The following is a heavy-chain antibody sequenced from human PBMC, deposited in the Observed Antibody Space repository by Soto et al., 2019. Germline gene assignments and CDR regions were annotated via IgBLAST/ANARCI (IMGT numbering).Heavy chain of an antibody. J-gene: IGHJ4*02. CDR3: ARGEAAAVFDY. V-gene: IGHV4-30-4*01. CDR2: IYYSGST. CDR1: GGAISSGDYY. D-gene: IGHD6-13*01. Sequence: SETLSLTCSVSGGAISSGDYYWSWIRQPPGKGLEWIGYIYYSGSTYYNPSLKSRVTISVDTSKNQFSLKLSSVTAADTAVYYCARGEAAAVFDYWGQVTLVTVSS.